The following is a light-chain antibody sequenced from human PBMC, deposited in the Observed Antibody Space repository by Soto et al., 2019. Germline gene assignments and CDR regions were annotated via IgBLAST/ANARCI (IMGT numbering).Light chain of an antibody. V-gene: IGLV1-47*01. CDR1: SSNIGSNY. CDR2: RND. J-gene: IGLJ2*01. Sequence: QAVLTQPPSASGTPGQRVTISCSGSSSNIGSNYVYWYQQFPGSAPKLLIYRNDQRPSGVPDRFSGSKSGTSASLAISGPRSEYEADYYCAAWDYSLRAVVFGGGTKLTVL. CDR3: AAWDYSLRAVV.